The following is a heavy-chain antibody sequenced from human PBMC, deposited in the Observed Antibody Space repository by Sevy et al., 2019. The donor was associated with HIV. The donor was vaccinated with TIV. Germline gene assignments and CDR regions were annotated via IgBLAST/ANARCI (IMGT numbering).Heavy chain of an antibody. CDR3: VKPSQVGATMPFDY. D-gene: IGHD1-26*01. Sequence: GGSLRLSCAASGFTFSSYGMHWVRQAPGKGLEWVAVISYDGSNKYYADSVKGRFTISRDNSKNTLYLQMNSLRAEDTAVYYCVKPSQVGATMPFDYWGQGTLVTVSS. CDR2: ISYDGSNK. CDR1: GFTFSSYG. J-gene: IGHJ4*02. V-gene: IGHV3-30*18.